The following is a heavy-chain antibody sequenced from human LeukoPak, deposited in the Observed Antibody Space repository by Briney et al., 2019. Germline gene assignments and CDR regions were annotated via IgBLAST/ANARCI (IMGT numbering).Heavy chain of an antibody. V-gene: IGHV3-30*02. CDR1: GFTFSSYG. CDR3: AKDHSSIAARPGYFDY. J-gene: IGHJ4*02. D-gene: IGHD6-6*01. CDR2: IRYDGSNK. Sequence: PGGSLRLSCAASGFTFSSYGMRWVRQAPGKGLERVAFIRYDGSNKYYADSVKGRFTISRDNSKNTLYLQMSSLRAEKTAVYNCAKDHSSIAARPGYFDYWGQGSLVTVSS.